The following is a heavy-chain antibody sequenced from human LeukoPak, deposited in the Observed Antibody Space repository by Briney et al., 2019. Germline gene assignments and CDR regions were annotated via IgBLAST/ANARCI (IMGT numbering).Heavy chain of an antibody. V-gene: IGHV3-20*04. CDR2: INWSGGTT. CDR3: ARVGTGSWYFDL. D-gene: IGHD3-10*01. J-gene: IGHJ2*01. Sequence: GGSLRLSCVASGFLFDDYGMSWVRQVPGKGLEWVSGINWSGGTTDYADSVKGRFTISRDNAQNSLYLEMNSLRAEDTAVYYCARVGTGSWYFDLWGRGTLVTFSS. CDR1: GFLFDDYG.